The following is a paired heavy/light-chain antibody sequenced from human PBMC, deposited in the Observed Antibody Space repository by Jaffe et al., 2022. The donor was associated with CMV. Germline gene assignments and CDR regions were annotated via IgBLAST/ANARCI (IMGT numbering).Heavy chain of an antibody. CDR1: GFTFSNYW. V-gene: IGHV3-7*04. J-gene: IGHJ6*02. CDR3: ARGGGIQPPYYYYGVDV. CDR2: INQDGSEK. D-gene: IGHD1-1*01. Sequence: EVQLVESGGGLVQPGGSLRLSCAASGFTFSNYWMSWVRQAPGKGLECVANINQDGSEKKYVDSVKGRFTISRDNAKNSLYLQMNSLRAEDTTVYYCARGGGIQPPYYYYGVDVWGQGTTVTVSS.
Light chain of an antibody. Sequence: DIQMTQSPSSLSASVGDRVTITCRASQGIRNYLAWFQQKPGKAPKSLIYAASSLQSGVPSKFSGSGSGTEFTLTISSLQPEDFATYYCHQYSSYPLTFGGGTKVEIK. CDR2: AAS. CDR3: HQYSSYPLT. V-gene: IGKV1-16*02. J-gene: IGKJ4*01. CDR1: QGIRNY.